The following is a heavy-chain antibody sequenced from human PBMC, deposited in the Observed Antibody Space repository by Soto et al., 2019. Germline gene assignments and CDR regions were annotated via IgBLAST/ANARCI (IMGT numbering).Heavy chain of an antibody. CDR2: ISAYNGNT. CDR3: ARDWLLQHSNLDY. Sequence: QVQLVQSGAEVKKPGASVKVSCKASGYTFPSYGISWVRQAPGQGLAWMGWISAYNGNTNYAQKLQGRVTMTTDTSTSTAYRELRSLRSDDTAVYDCARDWLLQHSNLDYWGQGTLGTVSS. V-gene: IGHV1-18*01. CDR1: GYTFPSYG. J-gene: IGHJ4*02. D-gene: IGHD3-9*01.